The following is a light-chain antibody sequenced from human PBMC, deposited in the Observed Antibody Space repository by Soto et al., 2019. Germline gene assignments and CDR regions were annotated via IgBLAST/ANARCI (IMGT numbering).Light chain of an antibody. CDR1: SSDVGGYNY. CDR3: SSHTSSNTRV. CDR2: EVT. Sequence: QSVLPQPASVCGSPGQSITISCTGTSSDVGGYNYVSWYQQHPGKAPKLIIYEVTNRPSGISYRFSGSKSGNTASLTISGLQAEDEADYYCSSHTSSNTRVFGTGTKVTVL. V-gene: IGLV2-14*01. J-gene: IGLJ1*01.